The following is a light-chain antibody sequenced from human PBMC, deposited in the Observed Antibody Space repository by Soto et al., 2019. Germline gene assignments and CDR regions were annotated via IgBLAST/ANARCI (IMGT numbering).Light chain of an antibody. CDR1: QSVSSSY. CDR3: QQRSNWPGNFP. Sequence: DIVLTQSPGTLSLSPGGRAALSCRASQSVSSSYLAWYQQKPGQAPRLLIYGASNRATGIPDRFSGSGSGTDFTLTISSLEPEDFAVYYCQQRSNWPGNFPFGGGTKVDIK. V-gene: IGKV3D-20*02. CDR2: GAS. J-gene: IGKJ4*01.